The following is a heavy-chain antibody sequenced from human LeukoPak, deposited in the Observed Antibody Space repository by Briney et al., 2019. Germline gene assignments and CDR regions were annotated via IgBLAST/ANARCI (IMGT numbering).Heavy chain of an antibody. J-gene: IGHJ4*02. Sequence: SETLSLTCTVSGGSMSSSSYYWGWIRQPPGKGLEWIGSIYYSGANHYNPSLKSRVTMSVDTSKNQFSVKLTSVTATDTAVYYCVRVRGYWLVRGYLDYWGQGTQVTVSS. CDR1: GGSMSSSSYY. CDR3: VRVRGYWLVRGYLDY. CDR2: IYYSGAN. V-gene: IGHV4-39*02. D-gene: IGHD6-19*01.